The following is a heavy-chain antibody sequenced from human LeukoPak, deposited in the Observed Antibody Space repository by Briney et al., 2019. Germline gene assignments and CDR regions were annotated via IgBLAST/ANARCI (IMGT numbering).Heavy chain of an antibody. CDR3: AKAAINIPGVRVSFDY. Sequence: GGSLRLSCAASGFTFSSYAMHWVRQAPGKGLEWVSSISSSSSYIYYADSVKGRFTISRDNAKNSLFLQMNSLRAEDTAVYYCAKAAINIPGVRVSFDYWGQGTLVTVSS. V-gene: IGHV3-21*01. CDR1: GFTFSSYA. J-gene: IGHJ4*02. CDR2: ISSSSSYI. D-gene: IGHD2-2*01.